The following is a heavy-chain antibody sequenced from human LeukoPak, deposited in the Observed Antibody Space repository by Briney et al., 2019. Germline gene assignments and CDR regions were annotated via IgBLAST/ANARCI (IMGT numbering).Heavy chain of an antibody. J-gene: IGHJ6*02. CDR1: GFTFSSYS. D-gene: IGHD6-19*01. CDR2: ISSGGSPT. CDR3: ARDNSSGWSDFHYYGMDV. Sequence: PGGSLRLSCAASGFTFSSYSMNWVCQAPGEGLEWISYISSGGSPTYYADSVKGRFVISRDSAKNSLYLRMNSLRAEDTAVYYCARDNSSGWSDFHYYGMDVWGQGTTVTVSS. V-gene: IGHV3-48*01.